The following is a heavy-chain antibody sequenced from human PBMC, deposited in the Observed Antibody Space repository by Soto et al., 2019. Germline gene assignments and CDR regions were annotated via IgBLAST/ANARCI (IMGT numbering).Heavy chain of an antibody. CDR2: ISSSSSYI. Sequence: GGSLRLSCAASGFTFSSYSMNWVRQAPGKGLEWVSSISSSSSYIYHADSVKGRFTISRDNAKNSLYLQMNSLRAEDTAVYYCAPQQLISNWGQGTLVTVSS. CDR1: GFTFSSYS. V-gene: IGHV3-21*01. J-gene: IGHJ4*02. CDR3: APQQLISN. D-gene: IGHD6-13*01.